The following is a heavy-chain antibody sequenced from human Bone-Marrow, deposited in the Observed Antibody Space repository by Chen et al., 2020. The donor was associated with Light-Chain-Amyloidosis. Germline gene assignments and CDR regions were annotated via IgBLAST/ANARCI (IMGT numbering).Heavy chain of an antibody. Sequence: EVKKPGESLKISCKGSGYTFPNYWIGWVRQMPGKGLEWMGVIYPDDSDARYSPSFEGQVTISADKSITTAYLQWRCLKASDTAMYYCARRRDGYNFDYWGQGTLVTVSS. J-gene: IGHJ4*02. CDR2: IYPDDSDA. CDR3: ARRRDGYNFDY. V-gene: IGHV5-51*01. CDR1: GYTFPNYW. D-gene: IGHD5-12*01.